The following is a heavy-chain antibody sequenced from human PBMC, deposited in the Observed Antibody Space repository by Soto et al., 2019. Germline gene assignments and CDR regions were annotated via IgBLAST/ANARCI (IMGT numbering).Heavy chain of an antibody. J-gene: IGHJ3*02. V-gene: IGHV1-3*01. Sequence: QVQLVQSGTEVEKPGASVRVSCRASGYTFTIYAIHWVRQAPGQRLEWMGWINAGNGNTKYSKKFQDRVTITRDTSARTTYMDLSSLRSEDTAVYYCARDCTYCGGDTSVDAFDIWGQGTMVTVSS. CDR3: ARDCTYCGGDTSVDAFDI. CDR1: GYTFTIYA. CDR2: INAGNGNT. D-gene: IGHD2-21*01.